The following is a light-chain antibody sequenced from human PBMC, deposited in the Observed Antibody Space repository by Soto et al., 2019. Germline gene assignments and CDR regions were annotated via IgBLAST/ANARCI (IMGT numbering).Light chain of an antibody. CDR2: QDI. CDR1: KLGDKY. J-gene: IGLJ2*01. V-gene: IGLV3-1*01. Sequence: SYELTQPPSVSVSPGQTASITCSGDKLGDKYASWYQQKPGQSPVLVIYQDIRRPPGIPERFSGSSSGNTATLTISGTQAMDEADYYCQAWDINTMVFGGGTKLTVL. CDR3: QAWDINTMV.